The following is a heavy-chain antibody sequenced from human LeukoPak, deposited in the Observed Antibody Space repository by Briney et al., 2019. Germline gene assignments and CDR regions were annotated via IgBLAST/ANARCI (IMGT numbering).Heavy chain of an antibody. CDR2: MSGLGDST. CDR3: AKDRLGSRGYFFDY. CDR1: GFSFSSDS. J-gene: IGHJ4*02. D-gene: IGHD3-9*01. V-gene: IGHV3-23*01. Sequence: GGSVRLSCEAAGFSFSSDSMDWVHQAPGKWLECVLVMSGLGDSTYYADSVKGRFIISRDNSKNTFYMQMDSLSAEDTAVYYCAKDRLGSRGYFFDYWGQGTLVTVSS.